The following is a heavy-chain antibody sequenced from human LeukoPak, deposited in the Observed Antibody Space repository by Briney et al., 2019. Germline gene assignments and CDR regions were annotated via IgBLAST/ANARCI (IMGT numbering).Heavy chain of an antibody. CDR2: ITGSSSTI. CDR1: GFTFSSFS. V-gene: IGHV3-48*01. J-gene: IGHJ3*02. D-gene: IGHD6-13*01. Sequence: PGGSLRLSCAASGFTFSSFSMNWVRQAPGKGLEWVSFITGSSSTIYYADSVKGRFTISRDNSKNTLYLQMNSLRAEDTAVYYCGIAMTPGVRFDIWGQGTMVTVSS. CDR3: GIAMTPGVRFDI.